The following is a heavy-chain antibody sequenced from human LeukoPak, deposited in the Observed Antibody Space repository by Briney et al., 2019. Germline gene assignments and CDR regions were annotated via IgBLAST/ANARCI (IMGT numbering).Heavy chain of an antibody. V-gene: IGHV3-21*01. CDR2: ISSTGSYM. J-gene: IGHJ4*02. CDR1: GFTFSSYA. CDR3: ARDVAAGAFDY. Sequence: GGSLRLSCAASGFTFSSYAMNWVRQAPGKGLEWVSSISSTGSYMSYANSVKGRFTISRDNAKNSLYLQVSSLRAEDTAVYYCARDVAAGAFDYWGQGTLVTVSS. D-gene: IGHD6-19*01.